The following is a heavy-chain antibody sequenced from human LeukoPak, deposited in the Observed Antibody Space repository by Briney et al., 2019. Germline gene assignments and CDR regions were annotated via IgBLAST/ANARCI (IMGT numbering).Heavy chain of an antibody. Sequence: SETLSLTCAVSGYSISSGYYWGWIRQPPGKGLEWIGSIYHSGSTYYNPSLKSRITISVDTSKNQFSLKLSSVTAADTAVYYCASLNQDHYDILTCYYQRKYYFDYWGQGTLVTVSS. J-gene: IGHJ4*02. V-gene: IGHV4-38-2*01. CDR3: ASLNQDHYDILTCYYQRKYYFDY. CDR1: GYSISSGYY. CDR2: IYHSGST. D-gene: IGHD3-9*01.